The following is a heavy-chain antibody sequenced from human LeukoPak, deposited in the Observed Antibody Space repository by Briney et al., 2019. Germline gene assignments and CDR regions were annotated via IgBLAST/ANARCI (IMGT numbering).Heavy chain of an antibody. Sequence: SQTLSLTCTVSGGSISSGGYYRSWIRQHPGKGLEWIGYIYYSGSTYYNPSLKSRVTISVDTSKNQFSLKLSSVTAADTAVYYCAVGARYSSSWRELDYWGQGTLVTVSS. D-gene: IGHD6-13*01. CDR2: IYYSGST. CDR1: GGSISSGGYY. J-gene: IGHJ4*02. V-gene: IGHV4-31*03. CDR3: AVGARYSSSWRELDY.